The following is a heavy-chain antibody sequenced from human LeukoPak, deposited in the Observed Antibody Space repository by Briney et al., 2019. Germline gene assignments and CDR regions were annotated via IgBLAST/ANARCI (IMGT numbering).Heavy chain of an antibody. V-gene: IGHV3-74*01. CDR3: ARRIAAAAAPYYFDY. CDR1: GFTFSSYW. J-gene: IGHJ4*02. CDR2: INSDGSST. Sequence: GGSLRLSCAVSGFTFSSYWMHWVRQAPGKGLLWVSRINSDGSSTSYADSVKGRFTISRDNAKNTLYLQMNSLRAEDTAVYYRARRIAAAAAPYYFDYWGQGTLVTVSS. D-gene: IGHD6-13*01.